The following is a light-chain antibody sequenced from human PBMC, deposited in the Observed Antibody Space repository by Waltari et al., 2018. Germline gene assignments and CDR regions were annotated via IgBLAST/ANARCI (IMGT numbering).Light chain of an antibody. V-gene: IGLV1-44*01. CDR3: AAWDDGLSGRSWV. Sequence: QSVLTQPPSASGTPGQRVTISCSGSSSNIGSHTVNWYQQLPGTAPNLLIYSNYERPSGVPDRFAGSRSGTSASLAISGLQSEEEDDDYCAAWDDGLSGRSWVFGGGTKLTVL. CDR2: SNY. CDR1: SSNIGSHT. J-gene: IGLJ3*02.